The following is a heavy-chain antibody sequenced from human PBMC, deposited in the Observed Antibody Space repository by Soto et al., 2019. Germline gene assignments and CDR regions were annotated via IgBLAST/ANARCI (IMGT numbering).Heavy chain of an antibody. V-gene: IGHV1-69*06. CDR3: ARAPTYYYDSSGYLAEYFQH. Sequence: SVKVSCKVSGGTFSSYAISWVRQAPGQGLEWMGGIIPIFGTANYAQKFQGRVTITADKSTSTAYMELSSLRSEDTAVYYCARAPTYYYDSSGYLAEYFQHWGQGTLVTVSS. J-gene: IGHJ1*01. D-gene: IGHD3-22*01. CDR2: IIPIFGTA. CDR1: GGTFSSYA.